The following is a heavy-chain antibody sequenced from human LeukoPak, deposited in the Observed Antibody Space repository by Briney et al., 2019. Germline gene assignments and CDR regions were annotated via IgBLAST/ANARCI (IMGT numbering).Heavy chain of an antibody. CDR2: IHYSGSAYSGGA. CDR1: GASITRTDYY. V-gene: IGHV4-30-4*01. J-gene: IGHJ5*02. CDR3: AGTPDWFGP. Sequence: PSQTLSLTCAVSGASITRTDYYWSWIRQPPGKGLEWIGYIHYSGSAYSGGAYYNPSLKSRVTISEDTSKNQFSLKPTSVTAADTAVYYCAGTPDWFGPWGQGTLVTVSS.